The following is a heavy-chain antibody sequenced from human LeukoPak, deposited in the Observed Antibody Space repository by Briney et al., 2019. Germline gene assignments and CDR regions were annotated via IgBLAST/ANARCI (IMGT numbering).Heavy chain of an antibody. Sequence: ASVKVSCKASGYTFTGYYMHWMRQAPGQGLEWMGWINPNSGGTNYAQKFQGRVTMTRDTSISTAYMELSRLRSDDTAVYYCARDNSVEDTAWWFDPWGQGTLVTVSS. D-gene: IGHD4-23*01. J-gene: IGHJ5*02. CDR3: ARDNSVEDTAWWFDP. CDR1: GYTFTGYY. V-gene: IGHV1-2*02. CDR2: INPNSGGT.